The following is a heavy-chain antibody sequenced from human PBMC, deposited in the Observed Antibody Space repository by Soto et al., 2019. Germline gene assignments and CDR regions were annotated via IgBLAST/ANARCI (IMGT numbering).Heavy chain of an antibody. J-gene: IGHJ6*02. CDR1: GFTFSSYE. V-gene: IGHV3-48*03. Sequence: GGSLRLSCEASGFTFSSYEMNWVRQAPGKGLEWVSYISSSGSTKNYADSVKGRFTISRDNVKNSLYLQMNSLRAEDTAVYYCARVPRNFYYNGMDVWGQGTTVTVSS. CDR3: ARVPRNFYYNGMDV. CDR2: ISSSGSTK.